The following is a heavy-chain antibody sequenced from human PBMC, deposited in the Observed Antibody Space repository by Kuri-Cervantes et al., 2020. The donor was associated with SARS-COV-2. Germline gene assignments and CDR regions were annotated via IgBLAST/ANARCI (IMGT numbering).Heavy chain of an antibody. CDR1: GDSVSSGHNY. V-gene: IGHV4-61*10. J-gene: IGHJ6*03. CDR2: IYTSGTT. CDR3: ARRMDV. Sequence: SETLSLTCTVSGDSVSSGHNYWSWIRQPAGKGLEWIGRIYTSGTTNYNPSLKSRVTISVDTSKNQFSLNLSSVTAADTAVYYCARRMDVWGKGTTVTVSS.